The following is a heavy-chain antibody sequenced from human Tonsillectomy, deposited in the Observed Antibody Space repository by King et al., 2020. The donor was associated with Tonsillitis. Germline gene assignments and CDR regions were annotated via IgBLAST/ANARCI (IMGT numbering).Heavy chain of an antibody. J-gene: IGHJ4*02. CDR2: IGTAGDT. CDR3: ARSYYPDFFDY. Sequence: VQLVESGGGLVQPGGSLRLSCAASGFTFSSYDMHWVRQATGKGLEWVSAIGTAGDTYYAGSVKGRFTISRENAKNSLYFQMNSLRAEDTAVYYCARSYYPDFFDYWGQGTLVTVSS. D-gene: IGHD1-26*01. V-gene: IGHV3-13*01. CDR1: GFTFSSYD.